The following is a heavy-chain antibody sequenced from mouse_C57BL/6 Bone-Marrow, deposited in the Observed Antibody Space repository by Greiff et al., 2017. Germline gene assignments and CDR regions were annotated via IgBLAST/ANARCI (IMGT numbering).Heavy chain of an antibody. J-gene: IGHJ3*01. V-gene: IGHV1-42*01. CDR1: GYSFTGYY. CDR2: IYPSTGGT. CDR3: ARVGYGGLAD. D-gene: IGHD2-2*01. Sequence: VHVKQSGPELVKPGASVKISCKASGYSFTGYYMNWAKQSPEQSLEWIGAIYPSTGGTTYNQKFKAKATVTVDKSSSTAYMQLKSLTYEDTAVYYCARVGYGGLADWGQGTLVTVSA.